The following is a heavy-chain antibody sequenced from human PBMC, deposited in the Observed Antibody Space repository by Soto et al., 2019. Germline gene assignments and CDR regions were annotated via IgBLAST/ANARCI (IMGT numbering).Heavy chain of an antibody. Sequence: QVQLVESGGGVVQPGRSLILSCAASGFTFSSYAMHWVRQAPAKGLEWVAVKSYDGSNKYYADSVKGRFTISRDNSKNTLYLPMNRLRAEDTAVYYCARPLWRDDYNWGYFDLWGRGTLVTVSS. CDR2: KSYDGSNK. D-gene: IGHD4-4*01. V-gene: IGHV3-30-3*01. CDR3: ARPLWRDDYNWGYFDL. J-gene: IGHJ2*01. CDR1: GFTFSSYA.